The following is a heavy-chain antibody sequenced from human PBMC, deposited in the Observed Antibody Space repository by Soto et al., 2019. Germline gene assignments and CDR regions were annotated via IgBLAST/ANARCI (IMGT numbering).Heavy chain of an antibody. D-gene: IGHD2-21*02. CDR3: ARGPSCGGDCYLFDY. J-gene: IGHJ4*02. CDR2: INPGGGRT. V-gene: IGHV1-46*01. Sequence: ASVKVSCKASGYTFTSYYIHWVRQAPGQGLEWVAMINPGGGRTKNAQMFQGRVTLTRGTSTGTVDMELSSLTSADTAVYYCARGPSCGGDCYLFDYWGQGSLVTVSS. CDR1: GYTFTSYY.